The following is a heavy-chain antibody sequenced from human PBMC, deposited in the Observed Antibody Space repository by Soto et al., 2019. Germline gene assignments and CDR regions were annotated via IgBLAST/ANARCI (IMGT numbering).Heavy chain of an antibody. D-gene: IGHD5-18*01. J-gene: IGHJ4*02. Sequence: ASVKVSCKASGYTFADYDINWVRQATEQGLEWMGWVNPNSGNTDYAQKFQGRVTMTRDFFTNTAYMELSSLTSEDTAVYYCARRARIGKQLWLPFDYWAQGTLVTVSS. CDR2: VNPNSGNT. V-gene: IGHV1-8*01. CDR3: ARRARIGKQLWLPFDY. CDR1: GYTFADYD.